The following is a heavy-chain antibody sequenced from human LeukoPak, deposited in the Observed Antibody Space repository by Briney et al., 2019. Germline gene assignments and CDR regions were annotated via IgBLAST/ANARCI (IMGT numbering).Heavy chain of an antibody. Sequence: PSETLSLTCTVSDDSINDYYWSWIRQPAGKGLEWIGRIYTTGSTNYNPSLKSRVTMSIDMSKNQFSLNLSSVTAADTAVYYCASGGEWSYDYWGQGTLVTVSS. CDR1: DDSINDYY. CDR3: ASGGEWSYDY. V-gene: IGHV4-4*07. CDR2: IYTTGST. J-gene: IGHJ4*02. D-gene: IGHD3-3*01.